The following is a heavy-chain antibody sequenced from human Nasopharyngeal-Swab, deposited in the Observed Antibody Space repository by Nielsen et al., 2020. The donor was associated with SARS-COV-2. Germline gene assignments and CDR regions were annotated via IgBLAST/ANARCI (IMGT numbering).Heavy chain of an antibody. J-gene: IGHJ6*02. V-gene: IGHV3-21*01. CDR1: GFTFSSYS. D-gene: IGHD6-6*01. CDR3: ARDEQLAYGMDV. Sequence: GGSLRLSCAASGFTFSSYSMSWVRQAPGKGLEWVSSISSSSSYIYYADSVKGRFTISRDNAKNSLYLQMNSLRAEDTAVYYCARDEQLAYGMDVWGQGTTVTVSS. CDR2: ISSSSSYI.